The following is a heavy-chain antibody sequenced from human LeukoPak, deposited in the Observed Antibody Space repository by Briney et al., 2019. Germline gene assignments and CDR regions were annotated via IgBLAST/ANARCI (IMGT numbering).Heavy chain of an antibody. Sequence: SETLSLTCNVSGGSISSYYWSWIRQPPGKGLEWIGYISTSGSTNYNPSLKSRVTISVDTSKNQFSLKLSSVTVADTAVYYCARLWRSSGSPTAFDIWGQGTMVTVSS. CDR2: ISTSGST. D-gene: IGHD1-26*01. V-gene: IGHV4-4*09. J-gene: IGHJ3*02. CDR1: GGSISSYY. CDR3: ARLWRSSGSPTAFDI.